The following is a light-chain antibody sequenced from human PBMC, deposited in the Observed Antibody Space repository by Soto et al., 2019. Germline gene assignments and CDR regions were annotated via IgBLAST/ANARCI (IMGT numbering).Light chain of an antibody. CDR1: QGISSY. J-gene: IGKJ3*01. CDR2: GAS. Sequence: DIQMTQSPSSLSASVGDRVTITCRAGQGISSYLAWYQQKPGKVPKLLIYGASTLHSGVPSRFSGSGSGTDFTLTISSLQPEDVATYYCQRYNSVPNTFGPGTKVDIK. V-gene: IGKV1-27*01. CDR3: QRYNSVPNT.